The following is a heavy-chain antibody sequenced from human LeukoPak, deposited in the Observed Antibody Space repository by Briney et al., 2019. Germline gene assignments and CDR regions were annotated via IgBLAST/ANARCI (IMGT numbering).Heavy chain of an antibody. Sequence: GGSLRLSCVVSGLTLSDAWITWVRQAPGKGLEWIGRLKGRTYSETADFAAPVKGRFTLSRDDSQSTVYLQMNSLKTDVTAVYYCTWMATVFTADVWGQGTLVTVSA. D-gene: IGHD5-24*01. V-gene: IGHV3-15*01. CDR2: LKGRTYSETA. J-gene: IGHJ4*02. CDR1: GLTLSDAW. CDR3: TWMATVFTADV.